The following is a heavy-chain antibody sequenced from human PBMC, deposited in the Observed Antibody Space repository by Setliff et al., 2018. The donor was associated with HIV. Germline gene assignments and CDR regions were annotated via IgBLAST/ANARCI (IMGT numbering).Heavy chain of an antibody. CDR2: IYSGGST. V-gene: IGHV4-4*08. CDR1: GGSIGGYY. Sequence: SETLSLTCTVSGGSIGGYYWSWIRQPPGTGLEWLGCIYSGGSTNYNPSLESRVTISLDTSKNQFSLRLTSVTAADTAVYYCAGDSGYPSNWFDPWGQGILVTVSS. J-gene: IGHJ5*02. D-gene: IGHD3-22*01. CDR3: AGDSGYPSNWFDP.